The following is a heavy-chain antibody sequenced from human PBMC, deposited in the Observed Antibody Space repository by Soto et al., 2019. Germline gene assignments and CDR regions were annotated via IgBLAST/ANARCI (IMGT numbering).Heavy chain of an antibody. V-gene: IGHV3-15*01. CDR1: GFTFNTAW. J-gene: IGHJ4*02. Sequence: SGGSLRLSCAASGFTFNTAWLTWVRQAPGKGLEWVGRIKGKPDGGATDYAALVEGRFMISRDDSQNTVFLQTNSLKTDDTAVYYCTAGSPFNYWGPGTLVTVSS. CDR2: IKGKPDGGAT. CDR3: TAGSPFNY.